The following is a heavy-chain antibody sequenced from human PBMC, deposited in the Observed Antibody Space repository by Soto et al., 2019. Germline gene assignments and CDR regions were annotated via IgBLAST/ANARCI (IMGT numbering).Heavy chain of an antibody. V-gene: IGHV3-48*02. Sequence: SVKGRFTISRDNAKNSLYLQMNSLRDEDTAVYYCARPGDASGYTWWFPSWGQGTLVTVSS. D-gene: IGHD3-22*01. CDR3: ARPGDASGYTWWFPS. J-gene: IGHJ5*02.